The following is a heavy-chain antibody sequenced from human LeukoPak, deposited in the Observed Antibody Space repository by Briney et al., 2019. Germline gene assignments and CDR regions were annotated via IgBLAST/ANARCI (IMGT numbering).Heavy chain of an antibody. CDR1: GYTFTGYY. CDR2: INPNSGGT. V-gene: IGHV1-2*02. J-gene: IGHJ4*02. D-gene: IGHD1-26*01. CDR3: ARPSRVYSGSYYGY. Sequence: ASAKVSCKASGYTFTGYYMHWVRQAPGQGLEWMGWINPNSGGTNYAQKFQGRVTMTRDTSISTAYMELSRLRSDDTAVYYCARPSRVYSGSYYGYWGQGTLVTVSS.